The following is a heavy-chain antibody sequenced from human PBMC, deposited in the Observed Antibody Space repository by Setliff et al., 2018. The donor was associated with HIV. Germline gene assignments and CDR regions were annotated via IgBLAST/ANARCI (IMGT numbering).Heavy chain of an antibody. CDR2: IDASANT. V-gene: IGHV4-39*07. D-gene: IGHD6-13*01. Sequence: LSLTCTVSGDSVSSRSYYWSWIRQAPGKGLEWIGCIDASANTYYIPSLKSRATISIDTSKNQLSLKLRSVTAADTAVYYCARIGSGWSVGWFDPWGQGTLVTSPQ. J-gene: IGHJ5*02. CDR3: ARIGSGWSVGWFDP. CDR1: GDSVSSRSYY.